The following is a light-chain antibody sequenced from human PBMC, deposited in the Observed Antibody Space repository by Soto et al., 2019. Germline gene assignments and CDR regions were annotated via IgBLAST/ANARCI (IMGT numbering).Light chain of an antibody. Sequence: EIVLTQSPATLSLSPGERATLSCRASQSVSSYLAWYQQKPGQAPRRLIYDASNRATGIPARFSGSGSGTDFTLPISSLEPENVAVYYCQQRSYWPFTFQPGTKVDIK. CDR1: QSVSSY. CDR3: QQRSYWPFT. J-gene: IGKJ3*01. CDR2: DAS. V-gene: IGKV3-11*01.